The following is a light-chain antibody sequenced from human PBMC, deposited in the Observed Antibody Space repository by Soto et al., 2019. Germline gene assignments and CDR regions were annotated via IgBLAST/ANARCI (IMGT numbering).Light chain of an antibody. CDR3: QQRSNWPPALS. CDR2: DAS. CDR1: QSVRTF. J-gene: IGKJ4*01. Sequence: EIVLTQSPATLSLSPGESATLSCKASQSVRTFLAWYQQKPGQTPRLLIYDASKRATGIPARFSGSGSGTGFTLTISSLEPEDFAVYYCQQRSNWPPALSFGGGTKVEI. V-gene: IGKV3-11*01.